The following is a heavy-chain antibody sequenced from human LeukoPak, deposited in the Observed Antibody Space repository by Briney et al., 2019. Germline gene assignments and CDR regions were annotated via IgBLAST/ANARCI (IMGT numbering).Heavy chain of an antibody. CDR3: ARADGYTRYFQH. D-gene: IGHD5-24*01. CDR1: GGSISSSNYY. Sequence: PSETLSLTCTVSGGSISSSNYYWGWIRQPPAKGLEWIGSIYYSGSTYYNPSLKSRVTISVDTSKNQFSLKLSSVTAADTAVYYCARADGYTRYFQHWGQGTLVTVSS. V-gene: IGHV4-39*01. J-gene: IGHJ1*01. CDR2: IYYSGST.